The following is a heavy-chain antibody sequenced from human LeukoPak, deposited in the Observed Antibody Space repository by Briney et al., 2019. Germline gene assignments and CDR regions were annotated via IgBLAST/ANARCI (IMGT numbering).Heavy chain of an antibody. CDR2: INHSGST. V-gene: IGHV4-34*01. D-gene: IGHD3-9*01. CDR1: GGSFSGYY. Sequence: PSETLSLTCAVYGGSFSGYYWSWIRQPPGKGLEWIGEINHSGSTNYNPSLKSRVTISVDTSKNQFSLKLSSVTAADTAVYYCARARTYYDILIGYYNAPYFDYWGQGTLVTVSS. J-gene: IGHJ4*02. CDR3: ARARTYYDILIGYYNAPYFDY.